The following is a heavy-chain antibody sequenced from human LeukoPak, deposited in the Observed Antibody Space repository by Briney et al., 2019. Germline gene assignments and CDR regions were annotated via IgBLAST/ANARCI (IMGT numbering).Heavy chain of an antibody. J-gene: IGHJ4*02. CDR2: IYHSGNT. V-gene: IGHV4-30-2*01. CDR3: ARVGRGLAYYDSSGYPFDC. Sequence: SETLSLTCAVSGGSISSCGYSWSWIRQPPGKGLEWIGYIYHSGNTYYNPSLKSRVTISVDRSKNQFSLKLSSVTAADTAVYYCARVGRGLAYYDSSGYPFDCWGQGTLVTVSS. CDR1: GGSISSCGYS. D-gene: IGHD3-22*01.